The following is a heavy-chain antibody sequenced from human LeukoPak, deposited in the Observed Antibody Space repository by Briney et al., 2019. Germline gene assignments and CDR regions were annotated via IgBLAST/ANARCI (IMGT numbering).Heavy chain of an antibody. CDR2: IYYSGST. D-gene: IGHD6-19*01. V-gene: IGHV4-59*01. J-gene: IGHJ4*02. CDR1: GGSISSYY. CDR3: GRAYSSGWYYYFDY. Sequence: SETLSLTCTVSGGSISSYYWSWIRQPPGKGLEWIGYIYYSGSTNYNPSLKSRVTISVDTSKNQFSLKLSSVTAADTAVYYCGRAYSSGWYYYFDYWGQGTLVTVSS.